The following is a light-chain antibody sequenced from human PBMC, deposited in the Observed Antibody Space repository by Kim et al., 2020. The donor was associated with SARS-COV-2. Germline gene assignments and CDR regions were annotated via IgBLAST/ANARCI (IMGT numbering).Light chain of an antibody. V-gene: IGLV3-1*01. CDR1: KLGGKY. CDR3: HVWDRSTAV. J-gene: IGLJ3*02. CDR2: QDT. Sequence: SYELTQPPSVSVSPGQTASISCSGNKLGGKYVRXYHQQSGQSPVLVIWQDTNRPSGISERFSGSNSGNTATLTISGAQAMDEGDYYCHVWDRSTAVFGGG.